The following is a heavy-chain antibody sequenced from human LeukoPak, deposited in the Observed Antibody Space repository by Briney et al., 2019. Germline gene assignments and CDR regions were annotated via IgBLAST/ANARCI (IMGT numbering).Heavy chain of an antibody. Sequence: PGGSLRLSCAVSGFTFSAYAMSWVRQAPGKGLEWVSAMSGSGGMTYYADSVKGRFSVSRDNYKNTLHLQMNSLRAEDTAVYYCAKGAMPYYDGSGYNYFDYGGRDTADTVSS. CDR1: GFTFSAYA. D-gene: IGHD3-22*01. CDR2: MSGSGGMT. J-gene: IGHJ4*02. CDR3: AKGAMPYYDGSGYNYFDY. V-gene: IGHV3-23*01.